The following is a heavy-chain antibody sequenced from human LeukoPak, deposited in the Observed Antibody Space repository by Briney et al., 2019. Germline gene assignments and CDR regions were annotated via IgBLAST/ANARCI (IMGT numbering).Heavy chain of an antibody. CDR3: ARDGLLIAAAGTGDWFDP. V-gene: IGHV4-38-2*02. D-gene: IGHD6-13*01. CDR1: GYSISSGYY. CDR2: IYHSGST. J-gene: IGHJ5*02. Sequence: SETLSLTCTVSGYSISSGYYWGCIRQPPGKGLEWIGSIYHSGSTYYNPSLKSRVTISVDTSKNQFSLKLSSVTAADTAVYYCARDGLLIAAAGTGDWFDPWGQGTLVTVSS.